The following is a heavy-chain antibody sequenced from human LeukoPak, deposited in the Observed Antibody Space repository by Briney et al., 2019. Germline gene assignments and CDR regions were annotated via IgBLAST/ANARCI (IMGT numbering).Heavy chain of an antibody. J-gene: IGHJ5*02. CDR1: GFTFSSYG. V-gene: IGHV3-48*01. Sequence: GGSLRLSCAASGFTFSSYGMNWVRQAPGKGLEWFSYISSSSSTIYYADSVKGRFTISRDNAKNSLYLQMNSLRAEDTAVYYCARGVVVVAATPPWFDPWGQGTLVTVSS. D-gene: IGHD2-15*01. CDR3: ARGVVVVAATPPWFDP. CDR2: ISSSSSTI.